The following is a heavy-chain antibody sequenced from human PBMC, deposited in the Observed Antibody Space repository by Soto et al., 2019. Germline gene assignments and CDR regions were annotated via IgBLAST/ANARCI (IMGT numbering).Heavy chain of an antibody. V-gene: IGHV4-34*01. D-gene: IGHD4-17*01. CDR2: INHSGST. CDR3: ARDGRALRWTFDY. CDR1: GGSFSGYY. Sequence: SETLSLTCAVYGGSFSGYYWSWIRQPPGKGLEWIGEINHSGSTNYNPSLKSRVTISVDTSKNQFSLKLSSVTAADTAVYYCARDGRALRWTFDYWGQGTLVTVSS. J-gene: IGHJ4*02.